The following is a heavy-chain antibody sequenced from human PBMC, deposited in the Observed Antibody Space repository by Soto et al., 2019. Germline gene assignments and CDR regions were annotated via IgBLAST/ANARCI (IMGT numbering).Heavy chain of an antibody. D-gene: IGHD6-19*01. J-gene: IGHJ4*02. V-gene: IGHV4-59*11. CDR1: GGSISSHY. CDR2: IYSSGST. CDR3: ARDPSSNGWVDY. Sequence: PSETLSLTCIVSGGSISSHYWSWIRQPPGKGLEWIGYIYSSGSTNYNPSLKSRVIISVDTSNDQFSLKLSSVTAADTSVHYCARDPSSNGWVDYWGQGTLVTVS.